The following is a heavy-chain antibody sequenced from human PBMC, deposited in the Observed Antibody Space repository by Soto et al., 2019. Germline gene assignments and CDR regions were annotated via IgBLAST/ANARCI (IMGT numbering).Heavy chain of an antibody. CDR1: GDSVSSNSAA. Sequence: SQTLSLTCAISGDSVSSNSAACTWIRQSPSRGLEWLGRTYYRSKWYNDYAVSVKSRITINPDTSKNQFSLQLNSVTPEDTAVYYCARENEWELPLYYYYGMDVWGQGTTVTVSS. CDR2: TYYRSKWYN. V-gene: IGHV6-1*01. J-gene: IGHJ6*02. D-gene: IGHD1-26*01. CDR3: ARENEWELPLYYYYGMDV.